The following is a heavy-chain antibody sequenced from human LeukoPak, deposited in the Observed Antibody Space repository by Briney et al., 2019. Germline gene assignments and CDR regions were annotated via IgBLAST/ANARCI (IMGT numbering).Heavy chain of an antibody. CDR2: INTNTGNP. V-gene: IGHV7-4-1*02. D-gene: IGHD4-23*01. Sequence: ASVKVSCKASGYTFTSYAMNWVRQAPGQGLEWMGWINTNTGNPTYAQGFTGRFVISLDTSVSTAYLQISGLKAEDTAVYYCARDHYGGNSWGDYWGQGTLVTVSS. CDR1: GYTFTSYA. J-gene: IGHJ4*02. CDR3: ARDHYGGNSWGDY.